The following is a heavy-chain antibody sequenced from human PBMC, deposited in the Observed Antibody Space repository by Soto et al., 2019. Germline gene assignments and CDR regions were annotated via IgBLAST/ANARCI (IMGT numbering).Heavy chain of an antibody. CDR3: TIVRVADSALDH. CDR2: MSYDGSDT. Sequence: QVQLVESGGGVVQPGRALRLSCVGSGFIFSNNGMNWVRQTPGKGLEWVAFMSYDGSDTLYADSVKGQFTISRDNSKNTLFLHTSNLRAEATAMYYCTIVRVADSALDHWGQGTLVTVSS. J-gene: IGHJ4*02. CDR1: GFIFSNNG. V-gene: IGHV3-30*03. D-gene: IGHD3-10*02.